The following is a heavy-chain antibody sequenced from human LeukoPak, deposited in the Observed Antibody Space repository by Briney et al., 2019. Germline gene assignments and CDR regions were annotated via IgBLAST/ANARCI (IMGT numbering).Heavy chain of an antibody. CDR1: GFTFSSYW. D-gene: IGHD3-10*01. V-gene: IGHV3-74*01. CDR2: INSDGSST. Sequence: GGSLRLSCAASGFTFSSYWMHWVRQAPGKGLVWVSRINSDGSSTSYADSVKGRFTISRDNAKNTLYLQMNSLRAEDTAVYYCARGNRLYYYGSGSYYIPYGNWFDPWGQGALVTVSS. J-gene: IGHJ5*02. CDR3: ARGNRLYYYGSGSYYIPYGNWFDP.